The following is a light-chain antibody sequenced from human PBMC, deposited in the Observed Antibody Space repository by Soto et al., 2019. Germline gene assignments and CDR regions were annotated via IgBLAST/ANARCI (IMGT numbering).Light chain of an antibody. V-gene: IGLV2-11*01. CDR3: CSNLDIVL. CDR2: DVF. Sequence: QSALTQPRSVSGSPGQSVTISCTGTSSDVGGYNYVSWYQQLPGKAPKLMIYDVFKRPSGVPDRFSGSKSGNTSSLTISGLQTGDEADYYCCSNLDIVLFGGGTKLTVL. J-gene: IGLJ2*01. CDR1: SSDVGGYNY.